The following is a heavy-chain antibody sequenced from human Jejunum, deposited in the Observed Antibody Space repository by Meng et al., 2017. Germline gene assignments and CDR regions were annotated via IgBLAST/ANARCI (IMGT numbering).Heavy chain of an antibody. D-gene: IGHD1/OR15-1a*01. Sequence: QGSLQWAGPRLEMPSGALSLTCAVSGLSVSTTDLWSCGRRPPGKGLEWIGEISRSGSANYNPSLKGRVTISLDRSMNLFSLKLDSVTAADAAVYYCARDPRTNWASRFFDNWGQGTLVTVSS. V-gene: IGHV4-4*02. CDR3: ARDPRTNWASRFFDN. J-gene: IGHJ4*02. CDR1: GLSVSTTDL. CDR2: ISRSGSA.